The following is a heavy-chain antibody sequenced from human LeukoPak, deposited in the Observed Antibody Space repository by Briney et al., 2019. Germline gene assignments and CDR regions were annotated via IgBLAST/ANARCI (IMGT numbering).Heavy chain of an antibody. CDR2: IYYSGST. D-gene: IGHD3-22*01. CDR1: GGSISSYY. CDR3: AREYHYYDSSGYYHDAFDI. J-gene: IGHJ3*02. Sequence: SETLSLTCTVSGGSISSYYWSWIRQPPGKGLEWLGYIYYSGSTNYNPSLKSRVTISVDTSKNQFSLKLSSVTAADTAVYYCAREYHYYDSSGYYHDAFDIWGQGTMVTVSS. V-gene: IGHV4-59*01.